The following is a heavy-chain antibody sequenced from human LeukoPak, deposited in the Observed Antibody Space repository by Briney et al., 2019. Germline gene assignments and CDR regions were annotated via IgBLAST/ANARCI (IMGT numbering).Heavy chain of an antibody. J-gene: IGHJ6*04. D-gene: IGHD2-2*01. CDR3: ARELVVVPAAQRYYGMDV. Sequence: GGSLRLSCAASGFTFSSYAMHWVRQAPGKGLEWVAVISYDGSNKYYADSAKGRFTISRDNSKNTLYLQMNSLRAEDTAVYYRARELVVVPAAQRYYGMDVWGKGTTVTVSS. V-gene: IGHV3-30*04. CDR2: ISYDGSNK. CDR1: GFTFSSYA.